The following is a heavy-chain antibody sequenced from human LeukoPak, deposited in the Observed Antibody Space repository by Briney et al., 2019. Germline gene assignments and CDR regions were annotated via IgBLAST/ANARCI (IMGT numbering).Heavy chain of an antibody. V-gene: IGHV3-30*03. Sequence: KAGGSLRLSCAASGFTFSSHGMHWVRRVPGKGLEWVAAISHEGSNKYHADSVKGRFSISRDNSKNTLYLQMNSLRPEDTAVYRCSAAVGSYFYGMDFWGQGTTVTVSS. CDR1: GFTFSSHG. CDR3: SAAVGSYFYGMDF. J-gene: IGHJ6*02. D-gene: IGHD6-13*01. CDR2: ISHEGSNK.